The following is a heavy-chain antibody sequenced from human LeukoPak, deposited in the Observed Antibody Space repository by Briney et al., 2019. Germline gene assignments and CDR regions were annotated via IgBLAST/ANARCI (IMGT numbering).Heavy chain of an antibody. Sequence: GASVKVSCKASGYTFTGYYMHWVRQAPGQGLEWMGWINPNSGDTNYAQKFQGRVTMTRDTSISTAYMELSRLRSDDTAVYYCAREHILTGYINDYWGQGTLVTVSS. CDR3: AREHILTGYINDY. V-gene: IGHV1-2*02. CDR2: INPNSGDT. CDR1: GYTFTGYY. J-gene: IGHJ4*02. D-gene: IGHD3-9*01.